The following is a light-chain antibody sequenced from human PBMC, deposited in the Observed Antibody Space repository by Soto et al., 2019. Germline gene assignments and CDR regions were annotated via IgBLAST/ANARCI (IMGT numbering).Light chain of an antibody. CDR3: QQYGSSGP. CDR1: QSVLSNSDNKNY. Sequence: VMPQSPDSLPVSLGERATINCKSSQSVLSNSDNKNYLAWYQQKPGQAPRLLIYDTFYTASGIPARFSGSGSGTDFTLTISSLEPEDFAVYYCQQYGSSGPFGEGTKVDIK. CDR2: DTF. V-gene: IGKV4-1*01. J-gene: IGKJ1*01.